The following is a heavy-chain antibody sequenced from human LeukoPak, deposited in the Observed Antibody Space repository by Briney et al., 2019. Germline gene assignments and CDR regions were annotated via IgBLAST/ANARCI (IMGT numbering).Heavy chain of an antibody. D-gene: IGHD1-14*01. CDR2: INWNGGST. CDR1: RFTFSSYG. Sequence: PGGSLRLSCAASRFTFSSYGMSWVRQAPGKGLEWVSGINWNGGSTGYADSVKGRFTISRDNAKNSLYLQMNSLGTEDSALYYCAKGTGKSTLNWFDPWGQGTLVTVSS. J-gene: IGHJ5*02. V-gene: IGHV3-20*04. CDR3: AKGTGKSTLNWFDP.